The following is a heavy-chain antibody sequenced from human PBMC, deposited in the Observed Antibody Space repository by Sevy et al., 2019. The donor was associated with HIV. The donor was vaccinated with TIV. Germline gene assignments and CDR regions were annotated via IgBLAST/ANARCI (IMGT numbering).Heavy chain of an antibody. CDR3: AREAVYYYDSSGYYPYDAFDI. J-gene: IGHJ3*02. CDR1: GGSISSYY. Sequence: SETLSLTCTVSGGSISSYYWSWIRQPPGKGLEWIGYIYYSGRNNYNPSLKSRVTISVDTSKNQCSLKLSSVTAADSAVYYCAREAVYYYDSSGYYPYDAFDIWGQGTMVTVSS. CDR2: IYYSGRN. D-gene: IGHD3-22*01. V-gene: IGHV4-59*01.